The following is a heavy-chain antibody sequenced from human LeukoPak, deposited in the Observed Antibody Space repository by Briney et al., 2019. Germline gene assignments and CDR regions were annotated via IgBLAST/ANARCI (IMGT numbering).Heavy chain of an antibody. D-gene: IGHD6-19*01. CDR2: IIPIFGTA. J-gene: IGHJ4*02. V-gene: IGHV1-69*05. Sequence: SVKVSCKASGGTFSSYAISWVRQAPGQGPEWMGRIIPIFGTANYAQKFQGRVTITTDESTSTAYMELSSLRSEDTAVYYCASGPSSGWYPSDYWGQGTLVTVSS. CDR3: ASGPSSGWYPSDY. CDR1: GGTFSSYA.